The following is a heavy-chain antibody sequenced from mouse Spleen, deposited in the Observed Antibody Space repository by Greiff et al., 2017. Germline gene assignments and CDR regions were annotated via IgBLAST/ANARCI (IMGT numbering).Heavy chain of an antibody. CDR3: ARGDYRYDDYAMDY. J-gene: IGHJ4*01. Sequence: QVQLQQSGPELVKPGASVKISCKASGYAFSSSWMNWVKQRPGTGLEWIGRIYPGDGDTNYNGKFKGKATLTADKSSSTAYMQLSSLTSDDSAVYFCARGDYRYDDYAMDYWGQGTSVTVSS. CDR2: IYPGDGDT. CDR1: GYAFSSSW. V-gene: IGHV1-82*01. D-gene: IGHD2-14*01.